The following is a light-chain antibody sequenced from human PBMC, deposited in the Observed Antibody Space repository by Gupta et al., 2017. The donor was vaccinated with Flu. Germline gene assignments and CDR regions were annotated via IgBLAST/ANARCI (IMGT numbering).Light chain of an antibody. CDR1: SSNIGAGYD. CDR2: GNS. J-gene: IGLJ3*02. CDR3: QSYDSSLSGWV. Sequence: QSVLTQPPSGSWAPGQSVTNSCTRSSSNIGAGYDVHWYQQLPGTAPKLLIYGNSNRPSGVPDRFSGSKSGTSASLAITALQAEDEADYYCQSYDSSLSGWVFGGGTKLTVL. V-gene: IGLV1-40*01.